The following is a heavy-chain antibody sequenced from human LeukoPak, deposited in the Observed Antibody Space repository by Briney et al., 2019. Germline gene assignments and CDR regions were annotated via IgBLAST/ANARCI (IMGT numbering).Heavy chain of an antibody. D-gene: IGHD1-26*01. Sequence: GGSLRLSCAASGFIFSSYAMNWVRQAPGKGLEWVSGISGDGDSTYYADSVKGRFTMSRDNSRNTLYLQMNSLRVEDTAVYYCARAPVRNPVGARVDHWGQGTLVTVSS. CDR2: ISGDGDST. V-gene: IGHV3-23*01. CDR3: ARAPVRNPVGARVDH. J-gene: IGHJ4*02. CDR1: GFIFSSYA.